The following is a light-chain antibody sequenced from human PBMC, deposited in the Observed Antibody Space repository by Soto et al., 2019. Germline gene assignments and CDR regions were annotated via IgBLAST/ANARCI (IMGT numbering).Light chain of an antibody. J-gene: IGKJ1*01. CDR1: QSISSW. V-gene: IGKV1-5*01. Sequence: DIQMTQSPSTLSASVGDRVTITCRASQSISSWLAWYQQKPGKAPKLLIYDASSLESGVPSRISGSGSGTEFTLTISSLQPDDFATYYSQQYNSSSPTLGQGTQVEIK. CDR3: QQYNSSSPT. CDR2: DAS.